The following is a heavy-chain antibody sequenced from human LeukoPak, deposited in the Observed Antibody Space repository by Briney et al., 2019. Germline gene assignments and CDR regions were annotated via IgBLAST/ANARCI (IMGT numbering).Heavy chain of an antibody. D-gene: IGHD4-11*01. CDR2: IYHRGTT. CDR1: GYFISSGLF. J-gene: IGHJ6*03. CDR3: VRETRTVPFYYYFDV. Sequence: SETLSLTCDVSGYFISSGLFWGWIRQPPGKGLECIGSIYHRGTTYYNPSLKSRVAISVDTSKNQFSLRLSSVTAADTAVYYCVRETRTVPFYYYFDVWGKGTTVAVSS. V-gene: IGHV4-38-2*02.